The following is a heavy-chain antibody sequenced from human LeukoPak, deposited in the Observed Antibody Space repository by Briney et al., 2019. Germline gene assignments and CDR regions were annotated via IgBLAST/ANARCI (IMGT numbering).Heavy chain of an antibody. CDR2: INHSGST. V-gene: IGHV4-34*01. CDR3: ARGRGYCSGGSCYRLDY. Sequence: SETLSLTCAVYGGSFSGYCWSWIRQPPGKGLEWIGEINHSGSTNYNPSLKSRVTISVDTSKNQFSLKLSSVTAADTAVYYCARGRGYCSGGSCYRLDYWGQGTLVTVSS. D-gene: IGHD2-15*01. CDR1: GGSFSGYC. J-gene: IGHJ4*02.